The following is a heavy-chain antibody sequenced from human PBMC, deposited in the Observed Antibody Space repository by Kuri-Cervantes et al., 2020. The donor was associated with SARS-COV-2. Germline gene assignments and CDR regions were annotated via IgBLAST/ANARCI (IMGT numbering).Heavy chain of an antibody. J-gene: IGHJ5*02. Sequence: GSLRLSCTVSGGSMSSYYWTWIRQAPGKGLEWIGSMFHSGSIYYNPSLKSRVTISIDMSKNEFSLKLTSVTAADTALYYCARTVAAGNRFDPWGQGTLVTVSS. D-gene: IGHD1-14*01. CDR2: MFHSGSI. CDR1: GGSMSSYY. CDR3: ARTVAAGNRFDP. V-gene: IGHV4-59*08.